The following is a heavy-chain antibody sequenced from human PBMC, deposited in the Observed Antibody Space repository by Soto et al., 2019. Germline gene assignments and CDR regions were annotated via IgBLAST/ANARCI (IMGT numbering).Heavy chain of an antibody. Sequence: TSETLSLTCTVSGVSISSGDYYWSWIRQPPGKGLEWIGYIYYSGSTYYNPSLKSRVTISVDTSKNQFSLKLSSVTAADTAVYYCARDKAAVRGVITPYYYYYGMDVWGQGTTVTVSS. CDR2: IYYSGST. V-gene: IGHV4-30-4*01. D-gene: IGHD3-10*01. J-gene: IGHJ6*02. CDR1: GVSISSGDYY. CDR3: ARDKAAVRGVITPYYYYYGMDV.